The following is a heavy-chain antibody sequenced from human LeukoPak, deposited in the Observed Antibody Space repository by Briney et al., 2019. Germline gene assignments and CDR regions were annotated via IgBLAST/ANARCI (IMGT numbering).Heavy chain of an antibody. CDR1: GFTFSSYG. V-gene: IGHV3-30*18. D-gene: IGHD6-19*01. Sequence: GRSPRLSCAASGFTFSSYGMHWVRQAPGKGLEWVAVISYDGSNKYYADSVKGRFTISRDNSKNTLYLQMNSLRAEDTAVYYCAKDQGSGWLDYWGQGTLVTVSS. J-gene: IGHJ4*02. CDR3: AKDQGSGWLDY. CDR2: ISYDGSNK.